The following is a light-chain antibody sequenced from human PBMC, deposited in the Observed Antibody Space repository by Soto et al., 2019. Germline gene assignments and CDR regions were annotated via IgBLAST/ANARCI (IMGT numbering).Light chain of an antibody. CDR1: SSNIGAGYD. Sequence: QSVLTQPPSVSGAPGQRVTISCTGSSSNIGAGYDVHWYQQLPGTAPKLLIYGNSNRPSGVPDRFSGSKSGTSASLAITGLQGGDEADYYCQSYDSSHNYVFGTGTKVTVL. V-gene: IGLV1-40*01. CDR2: GNS. J-gene: IGLJ1*01. CDR3: QSYDSSHNYV.